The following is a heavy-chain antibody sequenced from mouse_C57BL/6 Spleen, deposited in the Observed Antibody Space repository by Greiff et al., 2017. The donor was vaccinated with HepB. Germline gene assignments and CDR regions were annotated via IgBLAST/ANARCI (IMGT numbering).Heavy chain of an antibody. CDR3: TTCYYGSRTYWYFDV. D-gene: IGHD1-1*01. CDR2: IDPENGDT. Sequence: DVKLQESGAELVRPGASVKLSCTASGFNIKDDYMHWVKQRPEQGLEWIGWIDPENGDTEYASKFQGKATITADTSSNTAYLQLSSLTSEDTAVYYCTTCYYGSRTYWYFDVWGTGTTVTVSS. CDR1: GFNIKDDY. J-gene: IGHJ1*03. V-gene: IGHV14-4*01.